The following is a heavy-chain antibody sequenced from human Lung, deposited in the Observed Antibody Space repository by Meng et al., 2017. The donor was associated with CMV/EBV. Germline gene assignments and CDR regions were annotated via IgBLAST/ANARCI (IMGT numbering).Heavy chain of an antibody. Sequence: SFAASGFTFSDYYMSWIRQAPGKGLEWVSYISSSGSTIYYADSVKGRFTISRDNAKNSLYLQMNSLRAEDTAVYYCARGRRGSSGYSVEYFQHWGQGTLVTVSS. CDR2: ISSSGSTI. CDR1: GFTFSDYY. V-gene: IGHV3-11*01. CDR3: ARGRRGSSGYSVEYFQH. J-gene: IGHJ1*01. D-gene: IGHD3-22*01.